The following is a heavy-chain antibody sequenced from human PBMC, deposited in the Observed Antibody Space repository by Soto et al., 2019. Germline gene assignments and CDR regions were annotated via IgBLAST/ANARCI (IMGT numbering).Heavy chain of an antibody. V-gene: IGHV3-30*18. CDR1: GFTFSSYG. CDR2: ISYDGSNK. CDR3: AKDRSPGHYYDSSGIAGAFDI. J-gene: IGHJ3*02. Sequence: GGSLRLSCAASGFTFSSYGIHWVRQAPGKGLEWVAVISYDGSNKYYADSVKGRFTISRDNSKNTLYLQMNSLRAEDTAVYYCAKDRSPGHYYDSSGIAGAFDIWGQGTMVTVSS. D-gene: IGHD3-22*01.